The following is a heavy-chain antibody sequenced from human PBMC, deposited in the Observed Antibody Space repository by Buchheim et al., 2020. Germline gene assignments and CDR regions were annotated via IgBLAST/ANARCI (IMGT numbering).Heavy chain of an antibody. J-gene: IGHJ6*02. CDR2: IVFDGSKK. CDR3: ARDESRGDFWSLLPLSSFLYGMDV. CDR1: GFSFTNFA. Sequence: QAQLLESGGGVVQPGTSVRLSCAASGFSFTNFAMHWVRQAPGKGLEWLTVIVFDGSKKFYADSVKGRFTVSRDNSDNAVYLQMNILRPDDTAIYFCARDESRGDFWSLLPLSSFLYGMDVWGQGT. D-gene: IGHD3-3*01. V-gene: IGHV3-30*03.